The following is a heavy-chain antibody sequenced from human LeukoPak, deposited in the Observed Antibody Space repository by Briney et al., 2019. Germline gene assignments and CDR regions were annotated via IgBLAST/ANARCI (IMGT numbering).Heavy chain of an antibody. CDR1: GFTFSSYG. CDR3: ARDQGVRGLYDYYYGMDV. CDR2: IWYDGSNK. V-gene: IGHV3-33*01. J-gene: IGHJ6*02. Sequence: GGSLRFSCAASGFTFSSYGMHWVRQAPGKGLEWVAVIWYDGSNKYYADSVKGRFTISRDNSENTLYLQMNSLRAEDTAVYYCARDQGVRGLYDYYYGMDVWGQGTTVTVSS. D-gene: IGHD3-10*01.